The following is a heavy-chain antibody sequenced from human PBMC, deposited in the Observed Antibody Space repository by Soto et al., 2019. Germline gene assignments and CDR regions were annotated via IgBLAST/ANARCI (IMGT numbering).Heavy chain of an antibody. CDR1: GYTFTSYD. Sequence: ASVKVSCKASGYTFTSYDINWVRQATGQGLEWMGWMNPNSGNTDYAQNFQGRVTMTRNTAISTAYMELSSLRSEDTAVYYCARDPPLWFGESNYFDYWGQGTLVTVSS. CDR2: MNPNSGNT. J-gene: IGHJ4*02. V-gene: IGHV1-8*01. CDR3: ARDPPLWFGESNYFDY. D-gene: IGHD3-10*01.